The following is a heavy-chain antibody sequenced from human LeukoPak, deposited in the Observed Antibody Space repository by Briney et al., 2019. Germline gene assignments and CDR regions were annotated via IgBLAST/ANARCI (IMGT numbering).Heavy chain of an antibody. V-gene: IGHV3-9*03. D-gene: IGHD3-10*01. CDR1: GFTFDDYA. CDR3: AKDYGSGSSYYYYMDV. CDR2: ISWNSGSI. Sequence: GGSLRLSCAASGFTFDDYAMHWVRQAPGKGLEWVSGISWNSGSIGYADSVKGRFTISRDNAKNSLYLQMNSLRAEDMALYYCAKDYGSGSSYYYYMDVWSKGTTVTVSS. J-gene: IGHJ6*03.